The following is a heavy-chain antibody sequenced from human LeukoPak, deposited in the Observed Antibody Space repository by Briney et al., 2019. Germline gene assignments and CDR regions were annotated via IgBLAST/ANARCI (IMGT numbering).Heavy chain of an antibody. CDR3: ARDWVSRWLGYCSSTSCAAFDY. CDR2: INPNSGGT. V-gene: IGHV1-2*06. D-gene: IGHD2-2*01. Sequence: GASVKVSCKASGYTFTGYYMHWVRQAPGQGLEWMGRINPNSGGTNYAQKFQGRVTMTRDTSISTAYTELSRLRADDTAVYYCARDWVSRWLGYCSSTSCAAFDYWGQGTLVTVSS. J-gene: IGHJ4*02. CDR1: GYTFTGYY.